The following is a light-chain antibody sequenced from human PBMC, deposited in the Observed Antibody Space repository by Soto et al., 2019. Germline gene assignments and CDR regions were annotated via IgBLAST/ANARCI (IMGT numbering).Light chain of an antibody. CDR1: SSDVGGYNY. Sequence: QSALTQPRSVSGSPGQSVTISCTGTSSDVGGYNYVSWYQQHPGKAPKVMIYDVSERPSGVPDRFSGSKSGNTASLTISGRQAEDEADYYCCSYAGSPMYVFGTGTKLTVL. CDR3: CSYAGSPMYV. V-gene: IGLV2-11*01. J-gene: IGLJ1*01. CDR2: DVS.